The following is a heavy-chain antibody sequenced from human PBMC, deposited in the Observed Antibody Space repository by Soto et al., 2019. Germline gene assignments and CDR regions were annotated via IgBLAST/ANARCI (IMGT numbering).Heavy chain of an antibody. D-gene: IGHD3-10*01. CDR2: IYYGGST. V-gene: IGHV4-31*03. Sequence: PSESLSLTCTVCGGAISSGGYDGSWIRQHPGKGLEWIGYIYYGGSTYYNPSLKSRVTISVDTSKNRFSLKLSSVTAADTAVYYCAREMVRGVITWFDPWGQGTLVTVSS. CDR3: AREMVRGVITWFDP. CDR1: GGAISSGGYD. J-gene: IGHJ5*02.